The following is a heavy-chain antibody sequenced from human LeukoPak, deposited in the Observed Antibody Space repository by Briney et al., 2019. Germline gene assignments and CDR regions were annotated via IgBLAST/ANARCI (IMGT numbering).Heavy chain of an antibody. CDR3: ARQRSLNYCYYYGMDV. CDR2: IIPIFGTA. V-gene: IGHV1-69*01. J-gene: IGHJ6*02. D-gene: IGHD1-26*01. CDR1: GGTFSSYA. Sequence: ASVKVSCKASGGTFSSYAISWVRQAPGQGLEWMGGIIPIFGTANYAQKFQGRVTITADESTSTAYMELSSLRSEDTAVYYCARQRSLNYCYYYGMDVWGQGTTVTVSS.